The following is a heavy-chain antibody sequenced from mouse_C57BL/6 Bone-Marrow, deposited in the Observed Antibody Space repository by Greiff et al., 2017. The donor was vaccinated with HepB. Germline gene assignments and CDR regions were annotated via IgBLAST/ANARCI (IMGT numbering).Heavy chain of an antibody. CDR1: GFTFSSYA. D-gene: IGHD3-2*02. CDR3: TREGTAQAEYYFDY. V-gene: IGHV5-9-1*02. Sequence: DVMLVESGEGLVKPGGSLKLSCAASGFTFSSYAMSWVRQTPEKRLEWVAYISSGGDYIYYADTVKGRFTISRDNARNTLYLQMSSLKSEDTAMYYCTREGTAQAEYYFDYWGQGTTLTVSS. CDR2: ISSGGDYI. J-gene: IGHJ2*01.